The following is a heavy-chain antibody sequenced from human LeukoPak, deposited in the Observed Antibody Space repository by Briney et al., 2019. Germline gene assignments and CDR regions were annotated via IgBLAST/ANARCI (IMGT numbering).Heavy chain of an antibody. D-gene: IGHD6-13*01. Sequence: SSETLSLTCAVSGGSISSSNRWSWVRQPPGKGLEWIGEIYHSGSTNYNPSLKSRVTISVDKSKNQFSLKLSSVTAADTAVYYCARVPIAAAGSEVYYFDYWGQGTLVTVSS. CDR3: ARVPIAAAGSEVYYFDY. J-gene: IGHJ4*02. V-gene: IGHV4-4*02. CDR1: GGSISSSNR. CDR2: IYHSGST.